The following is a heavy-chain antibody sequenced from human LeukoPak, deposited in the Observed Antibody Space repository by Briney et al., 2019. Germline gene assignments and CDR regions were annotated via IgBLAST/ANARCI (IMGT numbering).Heavy chain of an antibody. CDR3: ARTPPGPTVTTCGY. J-gene: IGHJ4*02. CDR2: ISTYNGNT. CDR1: GYTFSGYG. V-gene: IGHV1-18*01. Sequence: ASVKVSCKASGYTFSGYGISWVRQAPGQGLEWMGWISTYNGNTNYAQKLQGRVTMTTDTSTSTAYMELRSLRSDDTAAYYCARTPPGPTVTTCGYWGQGTLVTVSS. D-gene: IGHD4-17*01.